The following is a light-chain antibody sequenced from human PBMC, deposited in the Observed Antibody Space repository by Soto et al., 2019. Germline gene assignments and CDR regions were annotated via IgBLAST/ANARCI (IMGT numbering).Light chain of an antibody. CDR2: DAS. J-gene: IGKJ4*01. CDR3: QQRGNWPLT. CDR1: QSVSSY. Sequence: EIVLTQSPATLFLSPGERATLSCRASQSVSSYLAWYQQKPGQAPRLLIYDASTRATGIPARFSGSGSGTDFTLTISSLEPEDFAVYYCQQRGNWPLTFGGGTKVDIK. V-gene: IGKV3-11*01.